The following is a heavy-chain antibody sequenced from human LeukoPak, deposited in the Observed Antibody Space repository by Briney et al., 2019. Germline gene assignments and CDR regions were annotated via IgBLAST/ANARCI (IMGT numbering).Heavy chain of an antibody. V-gene: IGHV3-23*01. CDR1: GFTFSSYA. CDR2: ISGSGGST. Sequence: PGGSLRLSCAASGFTFSSYAVSRVRQAPGKGLEWVSAISGSGGSTYYADSVKGRFTISRDNSKNTLYLQMNSLRAEDTAVYYCAKDGYYYGSGSYSPFDYWGQGTLVTVSS. J-gene: IGHJ4*02. D-gene: IGHD3-10*01. CDR3: AKDGYYYGSGSYSPFDY.